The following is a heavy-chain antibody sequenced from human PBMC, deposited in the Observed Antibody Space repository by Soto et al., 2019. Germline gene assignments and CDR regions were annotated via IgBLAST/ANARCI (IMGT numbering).Heavy chain of an antibody. V-gene: IGHV4-31*03. CDR3: ARAHGSGWGAFDI. Sequence: SETLSLTCTVSGGSISTGGYYWNWIRQHPGKGLEWIGYFYYSGSTYYNPSLKSRVTISVDRSKNQFSLKLSSVTAADTAVYYCARAHGSGWGAFDIWGQGTMVTVSS. CDR1: GGSISTGGYY. D-gene: IGHD3-10*01. CDR2: FYYSGST. J-gene: IGHJ3*02.